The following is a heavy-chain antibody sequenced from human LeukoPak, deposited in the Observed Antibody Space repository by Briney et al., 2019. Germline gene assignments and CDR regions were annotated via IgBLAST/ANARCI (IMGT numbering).Heavy chain of an antibody. Sequence: GASVKVSCKASGYTFTSYDINWGRQATGQGLEWMGWMNPNSGNTGYAQNFQGRVTMTKNTSISTAYMELSSLRSDDTALYYCARGHTAAAGTSYWFDPWGQGTLVTVSS. D-gene: IGHD6-13*01. CDR3: ARGHTAAAGTSYWFDP. CDR1: GYTFTSYD. V-gene: IGHV1-8*01. J-gene: IGHJ5*02. CDR2: MNPNSGNT.